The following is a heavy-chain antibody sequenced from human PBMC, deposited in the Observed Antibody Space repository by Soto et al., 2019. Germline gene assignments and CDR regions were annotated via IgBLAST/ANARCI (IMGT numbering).Heavy chain of an antibody. CDR1: GFTFSSYW. D-gene: IGHD3-3*01. Sequence: EVQLVESGGGLVQPGGSLRLSCAASGFTFSSYWMSWVRQAPGKGLEWVANIKQDGSEKYYVDSVKGRFTISRDNAKNSLYLNMNSLKAEDTAVYYGARDLDLRDFWSGHFGGVWFDPWGQGTLVTVSS. CDR3: ARDLDLRDFWSGHFGGVWFDP. V-gene: IGHV3-7*01. J-gene: IGHJ5*02. CDR2: IKQDGSEK.